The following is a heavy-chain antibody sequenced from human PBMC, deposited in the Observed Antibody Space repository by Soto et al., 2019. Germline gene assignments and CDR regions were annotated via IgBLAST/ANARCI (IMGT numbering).Heavy chain of an antibody. CDR3: ARSTAARPSRFDP. CDR2: IKQDGSEK. CDR1: GFTFSSYW. J-gene: IGHJ5*02. V-gene: IGHV3-7*01. Sequence: EVQLVESGGGLVQPGGSLRLSCAASGFTFSSYWMSWVRQAPGKGLEWVANIKQDGSEKYYVDSVKGRFTISRDNAKNSQYLQMNSLRAADTAGYYCARSTAARPSRFDPGGQGTLVTVSS. D-gene: IGHD6-6*01.